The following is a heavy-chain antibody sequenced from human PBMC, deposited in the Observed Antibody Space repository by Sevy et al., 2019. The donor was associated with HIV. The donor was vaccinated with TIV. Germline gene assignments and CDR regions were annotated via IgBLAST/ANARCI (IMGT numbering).Heavy chain of an antibody. J-gene: IGHJ4*02. V-gene: IGHV3-23*01. Sequence: GGSLRLSCAASGFTFSSYAMSWVRQAPGKGLEWVSAISGSGGSTYYADSVKGRFTISRDNSKNKLYLQMNSLRAEDTAVYYCAKDGEGSSGSYRWFDYWGQGTLVTVSS. CDR2: ISGSGGST. CDR1: GFTFSSYA. CDR3: AKDGEGSSGSYRWFDY. D-gene: IGHD6-19*01.